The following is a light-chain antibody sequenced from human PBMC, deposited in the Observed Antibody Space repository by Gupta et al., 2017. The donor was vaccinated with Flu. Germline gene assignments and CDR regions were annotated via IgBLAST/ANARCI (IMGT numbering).Light chain of an antibody. CDR1: QNIYSE. J-gene: IGKJ4*01. V-gene: IGKV1-12*01. CDR2: PAT. CDR3: LQAASFPLT. Sequence: DIQMTQAPSSVSASVGDRVSGTCRARQNIYSEVAWYQHKAGKAPKLLIHPATTVQNGVPSRFSGSGYGTDFTLTITSLQPEDFATYYCLQAASFPLTLGGGTRVEIK.